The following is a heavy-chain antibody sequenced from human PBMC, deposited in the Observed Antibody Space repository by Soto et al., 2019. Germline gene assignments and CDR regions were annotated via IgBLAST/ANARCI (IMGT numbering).Heavy chain of an antibody. Sequence: SETLSLTCTVSGGSISSGGYYWSWIRQHPGKGLEWIGYIYYSGSTYYNPSLKSRVTISVDTSKNQFSLKLSSVTAADTAVYYCARGGGHSYGFWYGMDVWGQGTTVTVSS. D-gene: IGHD5-18*01. V-gene: IGHV4-31*03. CDR3: ARGGGHSYGFWYGMDV. CDR1: GGSISSGGYY. CDR2: IYYSGST. J-gene: IGHJ6*02.